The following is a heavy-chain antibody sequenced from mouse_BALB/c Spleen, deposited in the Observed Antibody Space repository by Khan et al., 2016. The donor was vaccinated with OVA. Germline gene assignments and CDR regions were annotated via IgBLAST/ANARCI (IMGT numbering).Heavy chain of an antibody. CDR1: GFSFTTYG. Sequence: QVQLKQSGPGLVQPSQSLSVTCTVSGFSFTTYGIHWVRQSPGKGLEWLGVIWSGGTTDSNAAFISRLNITKDNSKSQVIFKMNSLLPDDTAINYCARSSYMYDFTYWGQGTLVTVSA. CDR3: ARSSYMYDFTY. J-gene: IGHJ3*01. V-gene: IGHV2-4-1*01. D-gene: IGHD2-14*01. CDR2: IWSGGTT.